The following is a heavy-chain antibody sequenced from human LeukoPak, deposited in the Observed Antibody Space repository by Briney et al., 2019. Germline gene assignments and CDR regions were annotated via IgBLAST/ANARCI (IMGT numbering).Heavy chain of an antibody. CDR1: GFTFSGYG. J-gene: IGHJ4*02. CDR2: ISHDGSDK. Sequence: GGSLRLSCAASGFTFSGYGMHWVRQAPGKGLEWVALISHDGSDKYYTDSAKGRFTISRDNSKNTLYLQMNGLRAEDTAVYYCARGGSNSWYDYWGQGTLVTVSS. D-gene: IGHD6-13*01. V-gene: IGHV3-33*05. CDR3: ARGGSNSWYDY.